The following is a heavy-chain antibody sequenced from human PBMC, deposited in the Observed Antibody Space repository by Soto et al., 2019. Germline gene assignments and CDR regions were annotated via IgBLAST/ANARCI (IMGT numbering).Heavy chain of an antibody. Sequence: HPGGSLRLSCAASGFTFRNYGMNWVRQAPGKGLEWVSYIGIGSSTKYYADYVKGRFTISRDNAKNSLYLQMNSLRAEDTAVYYCARYQFYYNYISGRPLNAFDVWGQGTM. D-gene: IGHD3-22*01. CDR3: ARYQFYYNYISGRPLNAFDV. J-gene: IGHJ3*01. CDR1: GFTFRNYG. CDR2: IGIGSSTK. V-gene: IGHV3-48*01.